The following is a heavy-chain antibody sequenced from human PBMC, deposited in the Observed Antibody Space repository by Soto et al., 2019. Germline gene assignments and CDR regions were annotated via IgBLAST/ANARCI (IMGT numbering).Heavy chain of an antibody. D-gene: IGHD3-22*01. CDR3: AREMIVVVTSSLYYYYGMDV. Sequence: ASVKVSCKSSGYTFTSYYMHCVRQAPGQGLEWMGIINPSGGSTSYAQKFQGRVTMTRDTSTSTVYMELSSLRSEDTAVYYCAREMIVVVTSSLYYYYGMDVWGQGATVTVSS. CDR2: INPSGGST. J-gene: IGHJ6*02. CDR1: GYTFTSYY. V-gene: IGHV1-46*01.